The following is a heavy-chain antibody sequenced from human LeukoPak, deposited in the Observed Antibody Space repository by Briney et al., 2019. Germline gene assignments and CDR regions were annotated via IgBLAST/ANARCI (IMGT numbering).Heavy chain of an antibody. CDR2: IYPGDSDT. V-gene: IGHV5-51*01. D-gene: IGHD4-17*01. J-gene: IGHJ4*02. CDR3: ARTPNLYGDYGRFDY. CDR1: GYLFTSYW. Sequence: GGSLKISWKGSGYLFTSYWIGWGRQVPGKGLEWMGIIYPGDSDTRYSPSFQGQVTISADKSISTAYLQWSSLKASDTAMYYCARTPNLYGDYGRFDYWGQGTLVTVSS.